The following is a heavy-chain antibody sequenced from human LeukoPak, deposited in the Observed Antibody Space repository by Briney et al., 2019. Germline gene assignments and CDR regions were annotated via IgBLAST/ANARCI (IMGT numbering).Heavy chain of an antibody. CDR3: AKACGPSYYYYYMDV. V-gene: IGHV3-9*03. Sequence: PGGSLRLSCAASGFTFDDYAMHWVRQAPGKGLEWVSGISWNSGSIGYADSVKGRFTISRDNAKNSLYLQMNSLRAEDMALYYCAKACGPSYYYYYMDVWGKGTTVTVSS. CDR2: ISWNSGSI. CDR1: GFTFDDYA. D-gene: IGHD2-21*01. J-gene: IGHJ6*03.